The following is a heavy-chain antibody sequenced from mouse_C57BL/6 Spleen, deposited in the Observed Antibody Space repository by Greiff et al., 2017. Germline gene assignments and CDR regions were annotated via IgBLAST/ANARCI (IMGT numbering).Heavy chain of an antibody. J-gene: IGHJ4*01. Sequence: VKLQESGPGLVKPSQSLSLTCSVTGYSITSGYYWNWIRQFPGNKLEWMGYISYDGSNNYNPSLKNRISITRDTSKNQFFLKLNSVTTEDTATYYCARGGRLRHYAMDYWGQGTSVTVSS. CDR2: ISYDGSN. V-gene: IGHV3-6*01. CDR1: GYSITSGYY. D-gene: IGHD2-2*01. CDR3: ARGGRLRHYAMDY.